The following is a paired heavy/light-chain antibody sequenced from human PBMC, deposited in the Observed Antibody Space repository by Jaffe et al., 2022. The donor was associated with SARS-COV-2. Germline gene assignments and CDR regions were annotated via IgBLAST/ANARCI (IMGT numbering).Light chain of an antibody. CDR2: GEN. CDR1: SLRTYF. CDR3: QSRDFSGILHWV. J-gene: IGLJ3*02. V-gene: IGLV3-19*01. Sequence: SSELTQDPAVSVALGQTVRITCQGDSLRTYFASWYQQKPGQAPVLVFYGENNRPSGIPDRFSGSKSGNTASLTITGAQAEDEGDYYCQSRDFSGILHWVFGGGTKVTVL.
Heavy chain of an antibody. J-gene: IGHJ5*02. CDR2: IDHSGNK. CDR1: GASISRGAFY. V-gene: IGHV4-30-4*01. CDR3: AGGIYDTSGYSLSS. D-gene: IGHD3-22*01. Sequence: QVRLQESGPGLVKPSQTLSLRCSVSGASISRGAFYWSWIRQSPRKGLEWIGYIDHSGNKPHNPSLRGRVSISLDTSKNQFSLMLSSVTAADTAVYYCAGGIYDTSGYSLSSWGPGTLVTVPS.